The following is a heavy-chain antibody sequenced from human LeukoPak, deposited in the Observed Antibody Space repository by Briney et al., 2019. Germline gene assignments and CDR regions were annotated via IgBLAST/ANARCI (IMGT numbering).Heavy chain of an antibody. Sequence: SETLSLTCTVSGGSVSSADYYWSWFRQPPGKGLEWVAYIYYSGSTNYNPSLKSRVTISLDTSKNQFSLRLSSVTAADTAVYYCARIYHYAPDCWGQGTLVTVSS. CDR1: GGSVSSADYY. CDR3: ARIYHYAPDC. D-gene: IGHD4-17*01. V-gene: IGHV4-61*08. CDR2: IYYSGST. J-gene: IGHJ4*02.